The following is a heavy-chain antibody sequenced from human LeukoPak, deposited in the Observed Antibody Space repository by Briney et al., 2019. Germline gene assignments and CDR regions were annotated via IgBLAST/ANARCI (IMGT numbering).Heavy chain of an antibody. D-gene: IGHD3-10*01. J-gene: IGHJ4*02. CDR2: MYYRGSS. CDR3: ARHKYYSGSGSYYPDY. Sequence: SETLSLTCSVSGVSISSDYWSWIRQPPGKGLEWIGYMYYRGSSNYNPSLKSRVSISLDTSKNQFSLKLSSVTVTDTAVYYCARHKYYSGSGSYYPDYWGQGTLVTVSS. V-gene: IGHV4-59*08. CDR1: GVSISSDY.